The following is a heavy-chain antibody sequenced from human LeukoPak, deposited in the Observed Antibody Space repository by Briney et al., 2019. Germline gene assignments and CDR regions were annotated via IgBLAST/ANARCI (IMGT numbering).Heavy chain of an antibody. J-gene: IGHJ5*02. CDR2: INPNSGGT. CDR3: ARPSIAAETWFDP. D-gene: IGHD6-13*01. CDR1: GYTFTSYD. Sequence: GASVKVSCKASGYTFTSYDINWVRQAPGQGLEWMGWINPNSGGTNYAQKFQGRVTMTRDTSISTAYMELSRLRSDDTAVYYCARPSIAAETWFDPWSQGTLVTVSS. V-gene: IGHV1-2*02.